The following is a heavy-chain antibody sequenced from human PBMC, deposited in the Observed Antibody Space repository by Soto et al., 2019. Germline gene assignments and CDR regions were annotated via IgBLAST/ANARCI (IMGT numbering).Heavy chain of an antibody. V-gene: IGHV1-69*06. CDR1: GGTFSSYA. Sequence: SVKVSCKASGGTFSSYAISWVRQAPGQGLEWMGGIIPIFGTANYAQKFQGRVTISADKSISTAYLQWSSLKASDTAMYYCASSRITIFGVVTPDAFDIWGQGTMVTVSS. CDR2: IIPIFGTA. D-gene: IGHD3-3*01. J-gene: IGHJ3*02. CDR3: ASSRITIFGVVTPDAFDI.